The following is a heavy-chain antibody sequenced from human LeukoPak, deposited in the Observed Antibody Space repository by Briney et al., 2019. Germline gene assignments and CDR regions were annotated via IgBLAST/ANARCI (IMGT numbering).Heavy chain of an antibody. CDR1: GFTFSSYW. Sequence: PGGSLRLSCAASGFTFSSYWMSWVRQAPGKGLEWVANIKEDGSAKYSLDSVKGRFTISRDNAKSSLYLQMNSLRAEDTAVYYCARDRTGSGSYSDHWGQGALITVSS. J-gene: IGHJ4*02. D-gene: IGHD3-10*01. CDR2: IKEDGSAK. CDR3: ARDRTGSGSYSDH. V-gene: IGHV3-7*01.